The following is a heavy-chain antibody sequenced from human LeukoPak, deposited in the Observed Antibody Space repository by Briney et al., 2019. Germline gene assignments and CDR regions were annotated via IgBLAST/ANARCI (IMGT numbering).Heavy chain of an antibody. CDR2: INPNSGGT. J-gene: IGHJ5*02. V-gene: IGHV1-2*04. D-gene: IGHD2-2*01. Sequence: GASVKVSCKASGYTFTGYYMHWVRQAPGQGLEWMGWINPNSGGTNYAQKFQGWVTMTRDTSISTAYMELSRLRSDDTAVYYCARGDGGYCSSTSYSFDPWGQGTLVTVSS. CDR1: GYTFTGYY. CDR3: ARGDGGYCSSTSYSFDP.